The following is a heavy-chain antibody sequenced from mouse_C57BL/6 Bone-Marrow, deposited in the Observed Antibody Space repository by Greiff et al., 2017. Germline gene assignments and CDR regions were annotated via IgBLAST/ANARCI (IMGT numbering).Heavy chain of an antibody. J-gene: IGHJ3*01. Sequence: EVKVEESGPGLVKPSQSLSLTCSVTGYSITSGYYWNWIRQFPGNKLEWMGYISYDGSNNYNPSLKNRISITRDTSKNQFFLKLNSVTTEDTATYYCARGGYYGSSYTAWFAYWGQGTLVTVSA. D-gene: IGHD1-1*01. CDR1: GYSITSGYY. V-gene: IGHV3-6*01. CDR3: ARGGYYGSSYTAWFAY. CDR2: ISYDGSN.